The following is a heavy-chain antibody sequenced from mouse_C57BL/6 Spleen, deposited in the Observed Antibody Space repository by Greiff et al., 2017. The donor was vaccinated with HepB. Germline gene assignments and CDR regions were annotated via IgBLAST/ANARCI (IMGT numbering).Heavy chain of an antibody. Sequence: QVQLQQSGAELARPGASVKMSCKASGYTFTSYTMHWVKQRPGQGLEWIGYINPSSGYTKYNQKFKDKATLTADKSSSTAYMQLSSLTSEDSAVYYCARPTVVEGDYAMDYWGQGTSVTVSS. D-gene: IGHD1-1*01. CDR3: ARPTVVEGDYAMDY. J-gene: IGHJ4*01. CDR1: GYTFTSYT. V-gene: IGHV1-4*01. CDR2: INPSSGYT.